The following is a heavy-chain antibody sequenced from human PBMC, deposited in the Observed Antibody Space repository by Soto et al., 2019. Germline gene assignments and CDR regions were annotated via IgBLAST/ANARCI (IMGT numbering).Heavy chain of an antibody. D-gene: IGHD2-21*01. CDR2: IYHNGTT. J-gene: IGHJ6*03. CDR3: ARDNHIPPFDHHYHMDV. CDR1: GGSFSSGAYF. V-gene: IGHV4-31*03. Sequence: QVQLQESGPGLVRPSQTLSLTCTVSGGSFSSGAYFWSWIRQHPGQGLEWIGHIYHNGTTYYIPSLKSRVTISLDTSERQFSLKLTSVTAADTAVYFCARDNHIPPFDHHYHMDVWGKGTTVTVSS.